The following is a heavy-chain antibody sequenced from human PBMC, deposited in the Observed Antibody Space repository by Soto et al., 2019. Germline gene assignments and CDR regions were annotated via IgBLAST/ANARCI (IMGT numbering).Heavy chain of an antibody. CDR1: GFTFSSYS. J-gene: IGHJ4*02. V-gene: IGHV3-21*01. D-gene: IGHD6-19*01. Sequence: EVQLVESGGGLVKPGGSLRLSCAASGFTFSSYSMNWVRQAPGKGLEWVSSISSSSSYIYYADSVKGRFTISRDNAKTSLYLQMNSLRAEDTAVYYCARDRRDNSGWYRDYWGQGTLVTVSS. CDR2: ISSSSSYI. CDR3: ARDRRDNSGWYRDY.